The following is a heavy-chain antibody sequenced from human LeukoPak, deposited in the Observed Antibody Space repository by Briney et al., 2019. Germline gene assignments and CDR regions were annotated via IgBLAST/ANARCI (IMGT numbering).Heavy chain of an antibody. J-gene: IGHJ4*02. Sequence: GGSLRLSCAASGFTFSSYWMSWVRQAPGKGLEWVANIKQDGSEKYYVDSVKGRFTISRDNAKNSLYLQMNSLRVEDTAVYYCARVSPYSSSLRYYDYWGQGTLVTVSS. CDR3: ARVSPYSSSLRYYDY. D-gene: IGHD6-6*01. V-gene: IGHV3-7*01. CDR1: GFTFSSYW. CDR2: IKQDGSEK.